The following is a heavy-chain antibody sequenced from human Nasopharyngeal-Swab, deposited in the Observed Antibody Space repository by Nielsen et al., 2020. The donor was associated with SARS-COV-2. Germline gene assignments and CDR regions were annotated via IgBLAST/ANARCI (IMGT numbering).Heavy chain of an antibody. V-gene: IGHV1-18*01. D-gene: IGHD2-15*01. CDR3: AREGYCSGGSHLLCFYYGMDV. CDR2: ISAYNGNT. J-gene: IGHJ6*02. Sequence: ASVKVSCKASGYTFTSYGISWVRQAPGQGLEWMGWISAYNGNTNYAQKLQGRVTMTTDTSTSTAYMELRSLRSDDTAVYYCAREGYCSGGSHLLCFYYGMDVWGQGTTVTVSS. CDR1: GYTFTSYG.